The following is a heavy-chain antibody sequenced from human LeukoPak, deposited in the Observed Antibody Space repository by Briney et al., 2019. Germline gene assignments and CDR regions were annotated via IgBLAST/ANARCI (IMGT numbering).Heavy chain of an antibody. D-gene: IGHD1-26*01. Sequence: SETLSLTCAVYGGSFSGYYWSWIRQPPGKGLEWIGEINHSGSTNYNPSLKSRVTISVDTSKNQFSLKLSSATAADTAVSYCARGKRVWETKSGAFYIWGQGTMVTVSS. CDR1: GGSFSGYY. CDR3: ARGKRVWETKSGAFYI. V-gene: IGHV4-34*01. CDR2: INHSGST. J-gene: IGHJ3*02.